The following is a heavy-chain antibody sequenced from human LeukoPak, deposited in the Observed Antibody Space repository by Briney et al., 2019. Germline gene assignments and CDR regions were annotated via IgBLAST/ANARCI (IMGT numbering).Heavy chain of an antibody. D-gene: IGHD5-24*01. CDR1: GGSISSYY. CDR3: ANFRDGYNSLFGAFDI. J-gene: IGHJ3*02. Sequence: SETLSLTCTVSGGSISSYYWSWIRQPAGKGLEWIGYIDYSGSTNYNPSLKSRVTISVDTSKNQFSLKLSSVTAADTAVYYCANFRDGYNSLFGAFDIWGQGTMVTVSS. CDR2: IDYSGST. V-gene: IGHV4-59*01.